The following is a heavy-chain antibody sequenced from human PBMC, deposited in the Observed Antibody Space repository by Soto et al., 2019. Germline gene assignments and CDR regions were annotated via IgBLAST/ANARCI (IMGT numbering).Heavy chain of an antibody. CDR2: STPNSGST. D-gene: IGHD3-16*01. V-gene: IGHV3-23*01. J-gene: IGHJ5*02. CDR1: ELPLSSYA. Sequence: EVQLLESGGALVKPGGSLRLSCTASELPLSSYAISWVRQAPGKRLEWVASTPNSGSTHYADSVRGRFTISRDNSENTVYLQMNSLQVEATAVFYCARVDQYVWGSLGVFDPWGQGTLVTGSS. CDR3: ARVDQYVWGSLGVFDP.